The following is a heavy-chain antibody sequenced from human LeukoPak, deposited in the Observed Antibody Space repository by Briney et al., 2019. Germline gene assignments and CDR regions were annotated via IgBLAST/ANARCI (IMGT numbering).Heavy chain of an antibody. D-gene: IGHD1-26*01. CDR2: IYTSGST. CDR3: ASARAGLHVGATYDY. J-gene: IGHJ4*02. Sequence: SETLSLTCTVSGGSISSGSYYWSWIRQPAGKGLEWIGRIYTSGSTNYNPSLKSRVTISVDKSKNQFSLKLSSVTAADTAVYYCASARAGLHVGATYDYWGQGTLVTVSS. CDR1: GGSISSGSYY. V-gene: IGHV4-61*02.